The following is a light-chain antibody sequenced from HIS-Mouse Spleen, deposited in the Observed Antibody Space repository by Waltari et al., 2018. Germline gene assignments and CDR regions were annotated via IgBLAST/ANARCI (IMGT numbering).Light chain of an antibody. CDR2: DAS. V-gene: IGKV3-11*01. CDR1: QSVSSY. CDR3: QQRSNWPPYT. J-gene: IGKJ2*01. Sequence: EIVLTQSPATLSLSPGERATLSCRASQSVSSYLAWYQQQPGQAPRLLIYDASSRATGMPARFSGSGAGTDLTLTISSLEPEDFAVYYCQQRSNWPPYTFGQGTKLEIK.